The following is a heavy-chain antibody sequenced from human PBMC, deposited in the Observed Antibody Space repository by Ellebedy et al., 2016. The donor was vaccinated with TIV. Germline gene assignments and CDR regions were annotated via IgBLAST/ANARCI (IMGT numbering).Heavy chain of an antibody. CDR1: GFTFSTYW. CDR2: IEQDGSDQ. J-gene: IGHJ4*02. CDR3: ARKGYGVTGTEFDY. Sequence: PGGSLRLSCAASGFTFSTYWMTWVRQAPGKGLEWVANIEQDGSDQHYVDSVKGRFTVSRDNAKNVVYLQMNSLRAEDTAVYYCARKGYGVTGTEFDYWGQGTLVTVSS. V-gene: IGHV3-7*01. D-gene: IGHD6-19*01.